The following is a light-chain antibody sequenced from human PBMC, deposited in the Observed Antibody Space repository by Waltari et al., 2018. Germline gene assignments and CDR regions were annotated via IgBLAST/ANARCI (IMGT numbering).Light chain of an antibody. J-gene: IGKJ1*01. CDR2: NLN. Sequence: DIQMSQSPSSLSASVGDRVTITCRASQDIKRNLHWFHQKPGRAPSLLIYNLNTLPSGVPSRFSGSGSGTEFTLTINSLQPEDFGTYFCQQGGSNPRTFGQGTKVDIK. CDR1: QDIKRN. CDR3: QQGGSNPRT. V-gene: IGKV1-17*01.